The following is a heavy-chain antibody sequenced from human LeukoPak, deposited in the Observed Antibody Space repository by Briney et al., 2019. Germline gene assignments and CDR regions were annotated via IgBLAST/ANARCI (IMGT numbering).Heavy chain of an antibody. V-gene: IGHV3-23*01. CDR1: GFTFSIYA. CDR3: AKDPVPYCGGDCPNWFDP. Sequence: GGSLRLSCAASGFTFSIYAMGWVRQAPGKGLEWVSAISGSGGSTYYADSVKGRFTISRDNSKNTLYLQMNSLRAEDTAVYYCAKDPVPYCGGDCPNWFDPWGQGTLVTVSS. J-gene: IGHJ5*02. D-gene: IGHD2-21*02. CDR2: ISGSGGST.